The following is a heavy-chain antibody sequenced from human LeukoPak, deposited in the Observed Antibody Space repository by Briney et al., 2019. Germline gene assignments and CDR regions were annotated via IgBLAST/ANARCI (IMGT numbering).Heavy chain of an antibody. CDR1: GFTFSSYE. J-gene: IGHJ4*02. CDR3: ARGRRHDIMTAHYFDY. D-gene: IGHD2-8*01. V-gene: IGHV3-49*04. Sequence: GGSLRLSCAASGFTFSSYEMNWVRQAPGKGLEWVGFIRTKAYGGATEYAASVKGRFTISRDDSKTIAFLQMNSLKTEDTAIYYCARGRRHDIMTAHYFDYWGQGTLVTVSS. CDR2: IRTKAYGGAT.